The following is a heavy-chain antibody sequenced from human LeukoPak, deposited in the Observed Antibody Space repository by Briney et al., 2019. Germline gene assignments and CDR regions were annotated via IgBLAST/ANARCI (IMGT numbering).Heavy chain of an antibody. CDR1: GYTFTSYG. D-gene: IGHD4-17*01. CDR3: ARSSTVTTYWYFDL. V-gene: IGHV1-18*01. CDR2: ISAYNGNI. Sequence: GASVKVSCKASGYTFTSYGISWVRQAPGQGLEWMGWISAYNGNIKYAQKLQGRVTMTTDTSTSTAYMELRSLRSDDTAVYYCARSSTVTTYWYFDLWGRGTLVTVSS. J-gene: IGHJ2*01.